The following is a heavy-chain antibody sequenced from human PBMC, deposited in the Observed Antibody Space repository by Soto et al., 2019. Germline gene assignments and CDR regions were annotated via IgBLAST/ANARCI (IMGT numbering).Heavy chain of an antibody. CDR1: GYRFDRYG. V-gene: IGHV1-18*01. J-gene: IGHJ6*02. D-gene: IGHD2-2*01. Sequence: QVQLAQSGAEVKKPGASVNVSCKAHGYRFDRYGVSWVRQAPGQGLEWMGWISAYTGNTNYGQRFKGRVTMSTDTSTTTVYLEVRSLRSDDTAVYFCARDRVQGAVIFNQYAMEVWGQGTTVIVS. CDR2: ISAYTGNT. CDR3: ARDRVQGAVIFNQYAMEV.